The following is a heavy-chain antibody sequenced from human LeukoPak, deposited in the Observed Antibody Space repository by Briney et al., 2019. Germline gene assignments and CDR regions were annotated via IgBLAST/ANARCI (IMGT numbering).Heavy chain of an antibody. CDR3: ARGYCSGGSCYSSYYYSYMDV. Sequence: SETLSLTCTVSGYSISSGYYWGWIRQPPGKGLEWIGSINYSGSTYYNPSLKSRVTISVDRSKNQFSLKLSSVTAADTAVYYCARGYCSGGSCYSSYYYSYMDVWGKGTTVTVSS. J-gene: IGHJ6*03. CDR2: INYSGST. V-gene: IGHV4-38-2*02. CDR1: GYSISSGYY. D-gene: IGHD2-15*01.